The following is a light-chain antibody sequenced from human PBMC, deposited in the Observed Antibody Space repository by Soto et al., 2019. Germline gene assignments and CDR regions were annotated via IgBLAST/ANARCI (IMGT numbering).Light chain of an antibody. Sequence: EIELTQSPATLSVSAGGTVTLSCRASQSIRTNVAWYQQIPGQAPRLLVYGASTRATGVPARFSGSGSGIEFTLTISSLQSEDSACYYCQQYFNWPLTWTFGRGTKVQIK. V-gene: IGKV3-15*01. CDR3: QQYFNWPLTWT. CDR2: GAS. CDR1: QSIRTN. J-gene: IGKJ4*01.